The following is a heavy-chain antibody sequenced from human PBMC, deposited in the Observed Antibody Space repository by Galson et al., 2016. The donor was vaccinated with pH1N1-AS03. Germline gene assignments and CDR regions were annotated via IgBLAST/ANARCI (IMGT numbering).Heavy chain of an antibody. D-gene: IGHD3-10*01. J-gene: IGHJ4*02. CDR3: ARASYFGSGSRAFDY. CDR2: ISSGGNAI. CDR1: GINFSSSS. V-gene: IGHV3-21*06. Sequence: SLRLSCAVSGINFSSSSMNWVRQAPGKGLEWVASISSGGNAIYYADKLKGRFAVSSDNANNLLFLQMNSLRAEDTAVYYCARASYFGSGSRAFDYWGQGTLVTVSS.